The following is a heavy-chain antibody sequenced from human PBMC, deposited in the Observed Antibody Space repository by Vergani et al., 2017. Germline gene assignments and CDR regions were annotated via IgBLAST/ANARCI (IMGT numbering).Heavy chain of an antibody. Sequence: EVQLLESGGGLVQPGGSLRLSCAVSGFTFSSYAMSWVRQAPGKGLEWVSAISGSGGSTYYADSVKGRFTISRDNSKNTLYLQMNSLRAEDTAVYYCAKILRGYDFGSGYDYEGSDYWGQGTLVTVSS. CDR2: ISGSGGST. D-gene: IGHD3-3*01. CDR3: AKILRGYDFGSGYDYEGSDY. J-gene: IGHJ4*02. V-gene: IGHV3-23*01. CDR1: GFTFSSYA.